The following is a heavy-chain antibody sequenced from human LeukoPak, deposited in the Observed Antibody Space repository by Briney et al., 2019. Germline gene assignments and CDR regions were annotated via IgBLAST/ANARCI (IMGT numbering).Heavy chain of an antibody. Sequence: SETLSLTCAVYGGSFSGYYWSWIRQPPGKGLEWIGEINHSGSTNYNPSLKSRVTISVDTSKNQFSLKLSSVTAADTAVYCCAREYYRGTFQHWGQGTLVTVPS. V-gene: IGHV4-34*01. J-gene: IGHJ1*01. D-gene: IGHD3-10*01. CDR2: INHSGST. CDR1: GGSFSGYY. CDR3: AREYYRGTFQH.